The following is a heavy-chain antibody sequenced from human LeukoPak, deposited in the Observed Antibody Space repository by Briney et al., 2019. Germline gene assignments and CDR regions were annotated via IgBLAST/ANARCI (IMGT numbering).Heavy chain of an antibody. CDR2: ISSSGTTI. CDR1: GFTFSDYY. Sequence: GGSLRLSCAASGFTFSDYYMSWIRQAPGKGLEWLSYISSSGTTIYYADSVKGRFTISRDNAKNSLYLQMNSLRAEDTAVYYCASFPGYCSGGSCYPNWFDPWGQGTLVTVSS. CDR3: ASFPGYCSGGSCYPNWFDP. J-gene: IGHJ5*02. V-gene: IGHV3-11*04. D-gene: IGHD2-15*01.